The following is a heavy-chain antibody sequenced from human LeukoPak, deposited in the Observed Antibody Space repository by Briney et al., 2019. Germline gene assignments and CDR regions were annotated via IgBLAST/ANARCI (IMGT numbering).Heavy chain of an antibody. D-gene: IGHD2-2*01. CDR3: ARNLPAADY. J-gene: IGHJ4*02. CDR2: ISYDGSNK. CDR1: GFTFSSYG. V-gene: IGHV3-30*03. Sequence: GRSLRLSCAASGFTFSSYGMHWVRQAPGKGLEWVAVISYDGSNKYYADSVKGRFTISRDNSKNTLYLQMNSLRAEDTAVYYCARNLPAADYWGQGTLVTVSS.